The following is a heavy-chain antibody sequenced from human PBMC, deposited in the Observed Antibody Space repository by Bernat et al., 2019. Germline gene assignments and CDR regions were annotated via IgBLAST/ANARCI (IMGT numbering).Heavy chain of an antibody. Sequence: QVQLVQSGTEVKKPGASVRVSCKTSGYTFTHHGIGWVRQAPGQGLGWLGWISGYNGDTIYAQRLQGRVTMTTYTPTNTAYMELTSLRPDDTAVYYCARDPSNTSGWYAYFDSWGHGTLVTVSS. CDR2: ISGYNGDT. CDR3: ARDPSNTSGWYAYFDS. V-gene: IGHV1-18*01. J-gene: IGHJ4*01. CDR1: GYTFTHHG. D-gene: IGHD6-19*01.